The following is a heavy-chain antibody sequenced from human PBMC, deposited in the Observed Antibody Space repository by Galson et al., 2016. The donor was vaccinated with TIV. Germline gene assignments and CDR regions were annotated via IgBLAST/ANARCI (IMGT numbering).Heavy chain of an antibody. CDR2: IHQSGTT. D-gene: IGHD3-16*02. Sequence: SETLSLTCTVSGDSITSINWCAWVRQPPGKGLEWIGEIHQSGTTNYNPSLKSGVTMSVDKSKNQVSLKVNSVTAADTAVYYCATGGGYGDSGFDSWGQGTLVTVSS. V-gene: IGHV4-4*02. CDR1: GDSITSINW. CDR3: ATGGGYGDSGFDS. J-gene: IGHJ4*02.